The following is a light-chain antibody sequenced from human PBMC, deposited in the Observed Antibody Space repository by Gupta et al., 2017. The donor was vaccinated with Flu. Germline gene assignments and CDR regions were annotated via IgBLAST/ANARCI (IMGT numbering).Light chain of an antibody. J-gene: IGKJ4*01. CDR3: QQYDDVRPLT. Sequence: DIQMTQSPSSLSASLGDTITITCQASQGITNYVNWYQQKPGKAPKLLIYDASTLETGVPSRFSGGGSGTDFTFTISSLQPEDTATYYCQQYDDVRPLTFGGGTKVEIK. V-gene: IGKV1-33*01. CDR1: QGITNY. CDR2: DAS.